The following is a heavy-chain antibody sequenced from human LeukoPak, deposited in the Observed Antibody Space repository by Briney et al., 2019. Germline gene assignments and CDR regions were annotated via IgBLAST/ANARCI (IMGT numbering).Heavy chain of an antibody. J-gene: IGHJ4*02. D-gene: IGHD6-19*01. V-gene: IGHV3-74*01. CDR3: AREGYSSGLDY. CDR2: VDTDESGT. Sequence: GGSLRLSCEASGITFNNYWLHWVRQAPGKGLVWVSRVDTDESGTIYADSVKGRFTVSRDNAKNTLYLQMISLRAEDTAVYYCAREGYSSGLDYWGQGILVTVSS. CDR1: GITFNNYW.